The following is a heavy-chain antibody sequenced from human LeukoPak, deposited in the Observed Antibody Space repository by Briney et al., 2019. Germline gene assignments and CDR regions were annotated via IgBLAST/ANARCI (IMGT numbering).Heavy chain of an antibody. Sequence: ASVKVSCKASGYTFTSYYMHWVRQASGQGLEWMGIINPSGGSTSYAQKFQGRVTMTRDASTSTVYMELSSLRSEDTAVYYCARDRRSITGTTGGFDYWGQGTLVTVSS. D-gene: IGHD1-20*01. CDR1: GYTFTSYY. J-gene: IGHJ4*02. V-gene: IGHV1-46*01. CDR3: ARDRRSITGTTGGFDY. CDR2: INPSGGST.